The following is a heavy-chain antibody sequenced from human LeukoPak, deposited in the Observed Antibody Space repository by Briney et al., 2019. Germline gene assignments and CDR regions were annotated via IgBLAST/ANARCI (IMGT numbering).Heavy chain of an antibody. J-gene: IGHJ4*02. Sequence: ASVKVSCKGSDYTFTRFGISWVRQAPGQGLEWMGWISAYNGNTNYAQNFQGRVTMTTDTSTSTAYMELRSLRSDDTAVYYCATRSYYDSSGYYYEGYWGQGTLVTVSS. CDR1: DYTFTRFG. D-gene: IGHD3-22*01. CDR2: ISAYNGNT. V-gene: IGHV1-18*01. CDR3: ATRSYYDSSGYYYEGY.